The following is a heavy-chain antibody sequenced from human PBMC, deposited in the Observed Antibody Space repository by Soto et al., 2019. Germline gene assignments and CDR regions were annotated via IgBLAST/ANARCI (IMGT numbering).Heavy chain of an antibody. D-gene: IGHD2-15*01. CDR3: ARDEGYCSGGSCYSGYMDV. J-gene: IGHJ6*03. CDR1: GFTVSSNY. Sequence: GGSLRLSCAASGFTVSSNYMSWVRQAPGKGLEWVSVIYSGGSTYYADSVKGRFTISRHNSKNTLYLQMNSLRAEDTAVYYCARDEGYCSGGSCYSGYMDVWGKGTTVTVSS. V-gene: IGHV3-53*04. CDR2: IYSGGST.